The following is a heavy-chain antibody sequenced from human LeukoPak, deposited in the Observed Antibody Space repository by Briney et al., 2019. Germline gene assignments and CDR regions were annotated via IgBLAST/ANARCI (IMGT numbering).Heavy chain of an antibody. V-gene: IGHV3-15*01. CDR1: GFIFSDAW. CDR3: TTEYSVFAFDI. CDR2: VKRKSAGGTI. Sequence: PGESLRLSCVGSGFIFSDAWLTWVRQAPGKGLEWLGRVKRKSAGGTIDCAAPVKGRFTISRDDSTDTVSLQMNSLTTEDTAMYYCTTEYSVFAFDIWGHGTMVTVSS. J-gene: IGHJ3*02. D-gene: IGHD5-18*01.